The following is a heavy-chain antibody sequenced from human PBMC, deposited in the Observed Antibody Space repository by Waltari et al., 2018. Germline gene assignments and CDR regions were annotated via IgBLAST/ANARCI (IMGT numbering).Heavy chain of an antibody. J-gene: IGHJ4*02. CDR3: AKEGPAYAEDYFDY. D-gene: IGHD4-17*01. V-gene: IGHV3-30*02. CDR2: LRYDGRNT. Sequence: QVQVEESGGGVVQPGGSLRLSCAASGFTFSNFGVHWVRQAPGKGLEWVESLRYDGRNTFYSDAVKGRFTISRDSYKNTLYLQMNSLRGNDTAVYYCAKEGPAYAEDYFDYWGQGALVTVTS. CDR1: GFTFSNFG.